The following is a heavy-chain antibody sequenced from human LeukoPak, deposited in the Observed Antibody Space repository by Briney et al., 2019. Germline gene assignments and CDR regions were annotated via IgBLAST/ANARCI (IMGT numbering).Heavy chain of an antibody. D-gene: IGHD5-24*01. CDR2: ISGSGSGGST. CDR3: AKSGYNRFDY. V-gene: IGHV3-23*01. Sequence: GGSLRLSCAASGFTFSSSAMSCVRQAPGKGVEWVSSISGSGSGGSTYYAESGKARLTISRDNTKNTVYLQMNSLRAEDTAVYYCAKSGYNRFDYWGQGTLVTVSS. J-gene: IGHJ4*02. CDR1: GFTFSSSA.